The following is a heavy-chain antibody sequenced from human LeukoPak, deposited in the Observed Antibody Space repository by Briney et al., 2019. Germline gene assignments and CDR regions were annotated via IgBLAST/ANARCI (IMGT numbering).Heavy chain of an antibody. CDR1: AGTFTSYA. J-gene: IGHJ4*02. CDR3: ARGKRQPRITVTYYFDC. V-gene: IGHV1-69*13. D-gene: IGHD1-20*01. Sequence: SLKLSCKASAGTFTSYAISWVRQPHGQGLEWMGGIIPIFGTANYAQKFQGRVTITADESTSTAYMDLSRLRPDDTTGYSCARGKRQPRITVTYYFDCWGQGTLVTVSS. CDR2: IIPIFGTA.